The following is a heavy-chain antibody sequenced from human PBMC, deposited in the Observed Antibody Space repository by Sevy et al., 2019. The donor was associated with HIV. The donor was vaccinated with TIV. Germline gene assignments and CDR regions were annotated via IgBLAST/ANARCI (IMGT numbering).Heavy chain of an antibody. CDR3: AAADCSGGSCYYYYYGMDV. CDR2: IVVGSGNT. CDR1: GFTFTSSA. Sequence: ASVKVSCKASGFTFTSSAVQWVRQARGQRLEWIGWIVVGSGNTNYAQKFQERVTITRDMSTSTAYMELSSLRSEDTAVYYCAAADCSGGSCYYYYYGMDVWGQGTTVTVSS. J-gene: IGHJ6*02. D-gene: IGHD2-15*01. V-gene: IGHV1-58*01.